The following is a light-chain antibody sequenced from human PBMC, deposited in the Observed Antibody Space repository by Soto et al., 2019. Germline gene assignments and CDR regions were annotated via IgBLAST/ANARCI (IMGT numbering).Light chain of an antibody. CDR1: SSDVGGYNY. CDR2: EVG. CDR3: SSYTSSTTLYV. J-gene: IGLJ1*01. Sequence: QSVLTQPASVSGSPGQSITISCTGTSSDVGGYNYVSWYQQHPGKAPKLMIYEVGNRPSGVSSRFSGSKSGSTASLTISGLQAEDEVDYYCSSYTSSTTLYVFGTGTKVTVL. V-gene: IGLV2-14*01.